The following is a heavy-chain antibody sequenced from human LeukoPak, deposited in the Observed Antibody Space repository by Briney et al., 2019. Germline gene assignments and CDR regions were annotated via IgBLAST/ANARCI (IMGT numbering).Heavy chain of an antibody. Sequence: SETLSLTCAAYGGSFSDFYWNWIRQPPGKGLEWIGQISHSGGINYNPSLQSRVTLSVDTSNNHFSLRLTPVTAADTAVYYCVRGYAEYWSDWGQGSLVTVSS. CDR3: VRGYAEYWSD. CDR2: ISHSGGI. CDR1: GGSFSDFY. D-gene: IGHD3-3*01. V-gene: IGHV4-34*01. J-gene: IGHJ4*02.